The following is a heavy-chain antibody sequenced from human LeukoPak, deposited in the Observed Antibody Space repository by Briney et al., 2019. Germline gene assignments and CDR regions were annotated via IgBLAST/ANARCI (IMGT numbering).Heavy chain of an antibody. V-gene: IGHV4-39*07. CDR3: AKDSDLDYGDYSWYFDL. D-gene: IGHD4-17*01. Sequence: PSETLSLTCTVSGGSISSSSYYWGWIRQPPGKGLEWIGSIYYSGSTPYNPSLKSRVTISVDTSKNQFSLKLSSVTAADTAVYYCAKDSDLDYGDYSWYFDLWGRGTLVTVSS. CDR1: GGSISSSSYY. CDR2: IYYSGST. J-gene: IGHJ2*01.